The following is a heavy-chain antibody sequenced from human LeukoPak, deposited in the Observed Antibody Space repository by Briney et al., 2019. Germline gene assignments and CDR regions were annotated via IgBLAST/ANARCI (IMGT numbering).Heavy chain of an antibody. CDR2: ISYDGSNK. Sequence: GSLRLSCAASGFTFSSYAMHWVRQAPGKGLEWVAVISYDGSNKYYADSVKGRFTISRDNSKNTLYLQMNSLRAEDTAVYYCARDFRQLVLGYYFDYWGQGTLVTVSS. V-gene: IGHV3-30*04. D-gene: IGHD6-6*01. CDR1: GFTFSSYA. CDR3: ARDFRQLVLGYYFDY. J-gene: IGHJ4*02.